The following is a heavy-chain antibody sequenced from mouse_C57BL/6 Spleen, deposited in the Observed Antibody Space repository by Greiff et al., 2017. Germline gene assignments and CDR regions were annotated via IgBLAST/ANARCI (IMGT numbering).Heavy chain of an antibody. J-gene: IGHJ4*01. D-gene: IGHD1-1*01. V-gene: IGHV2-3*01. CDR2: IWGDGST. Sequence: VKLMESGPGLVAPSQSLSITCTVSGFSLTSYGVSWVRQPPGKGLEWLGVIWGDGSTNYHSALISRLSISKENSKSQVFIKLNSLQTDDTATDYCAKQDGRYYYAMDYWGQGTSVTVSS. CDR3: AKQDGRYYYAMDY. CDR1: GFSLTSYG.